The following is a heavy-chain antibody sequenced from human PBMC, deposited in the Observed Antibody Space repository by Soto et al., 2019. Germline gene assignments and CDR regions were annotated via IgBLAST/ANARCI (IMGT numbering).Heavy chain of an antibody. D-gene: IGHD1-1*01. CDR1: GFTFSSYS. Sequence: PGGSLRLSCTASGFTFSSYSMNWVRQAPGKGLEWVSYISSSSSTIYYADSVKGRFTISRDNAKNSLYLQMNSLRDEDTAVYYCAREWNPLNWFDPWGQGTLVTVSS. CDR2: ISSSSSTI. CDR3: AREWNPLNWFDP. V-gene: IGHV3-48*02. J-gene: IGHJ5*02.